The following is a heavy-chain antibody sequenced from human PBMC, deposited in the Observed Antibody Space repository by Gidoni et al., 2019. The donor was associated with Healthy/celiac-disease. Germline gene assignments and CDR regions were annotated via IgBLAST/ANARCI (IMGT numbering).Heavy chain of an antibody. V-gene: IGHV3-21*01. Sequence: ELQLVESGGGLVKPGGSLRLSCSASGFIFSSYSLHGVRHAPGKGLEWVSSISSSSSYIYYAESVKGRFTISRDNAKNSLYLQMNSLRAEDTAVYYCASSSYGSGSYLIYYYGMDVWGQGTTVTVSS. CDR3: ASSSYGSGSYLIYYYGMDV. CDR2: ISSSSSYI. CDR1: GFIFSSYS. D-gene: IGHD3-10*01. J-gene: IGHJ6*02.